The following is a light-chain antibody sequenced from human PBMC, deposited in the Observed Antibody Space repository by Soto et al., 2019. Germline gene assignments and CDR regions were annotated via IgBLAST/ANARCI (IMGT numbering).Light chain of an antibody. CDR2: GAS. CDR3: QQYDTNWT. Sequence: DIQMTQSPSTLTASVGDRAIITCRASQRVARWLAWYQQKPGKAPKVLISGASNLESGVPSRFSDSGFGTQFTLTISSLQPDDSATYYCQQYDTNWTFGPGTKVEI. V-gene: IGKV1-5*01. J-gene: IGKJ1*01. CDR1: QRVARW.